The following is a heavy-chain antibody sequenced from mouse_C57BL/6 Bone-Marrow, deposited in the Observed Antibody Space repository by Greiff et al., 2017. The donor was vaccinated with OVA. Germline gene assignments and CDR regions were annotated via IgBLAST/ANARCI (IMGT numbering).Heavy chain of an antibody. CDR3: ARRPNYYGSSYVTFDY. D-gene: IGHD1-1*01. CDR1: GYTFTSYW. Sequence: QVQLQQPGAELVRPGSSVKLSCKASGYTFTSYWMDWVKQRPGQGLEWIGNIYPSDSETHYNQKFKDKATLTVDKSSSTAYMQLSSLTSEDSAVYYCARRPNYYGSSYVTFDYWGQGTTLTVSS. J-gene: IGHJ2*01. CDR2: IYPSDSET. V-gene: IGHV1-61*01.